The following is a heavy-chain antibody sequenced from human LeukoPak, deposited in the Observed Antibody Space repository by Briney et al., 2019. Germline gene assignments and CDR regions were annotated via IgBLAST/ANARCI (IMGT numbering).Heavy chain of an antibody. CDR3: AKDQPMATTGVSDALDY. D-gene: IGHD5-24*01. V-gene: IGHV3-30*02. Sequence: AGGSLRLSCAASGFTFSSYGIHWVRQAPGKGLEWVAFIRYDGSNKYYADSVKGRFTISRDNSKNTLYLQMNSLRAEDTSVYYCAKDQPMATTGVSDALDYWGQGTLVTVSS. CDR2: IRYDGSNK. CDR1: GFTFSSYG. J-gene: IGHJ4*02.